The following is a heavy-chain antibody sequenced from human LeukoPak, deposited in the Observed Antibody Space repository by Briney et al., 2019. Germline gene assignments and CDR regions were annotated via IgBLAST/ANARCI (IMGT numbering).Heavy chain of an antibody. Sequence: GSLRLSCAASGFTFRISAMTWVRQAPGKGLEWVSSISASGDSTYYAGSVKGRFTISRDNSKNTLYLQMSGLRAEDSAVYHCACEGWQVPDWFDPWGQGTLVTVSS. CDR2: ISASGDST. CDR1: GFTFRISA. CDR3: ACEGWQVPDWFDP. V-gene: IGHV3-23*01. D-gene: IGHD6-19*01. J-gene: IGHJ5*02.